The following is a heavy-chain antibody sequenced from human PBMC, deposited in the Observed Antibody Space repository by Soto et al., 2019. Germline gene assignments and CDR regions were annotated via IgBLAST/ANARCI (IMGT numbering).Heavy chain of an antibody. V-gene: IGHV1-18*01. J-gene: IGHJ6*02. CDR3: AREGVAPYYYYGMDV. CDR1: GYTFTRSG. D-gene: IGHD5-12*01. CDR2: MSTYNGDT. Sequence: QVQLVQSGAEVKKPGASVKVSCKASGYTFTRSGISWVRQAPGQGLEWMGWMSTYNGDTNYAQTLQDRITMTTNTSTSTAYMELRSLRSDDTAVYYCAREGVAPYYYYGMDVWGQGTPVSVSS.